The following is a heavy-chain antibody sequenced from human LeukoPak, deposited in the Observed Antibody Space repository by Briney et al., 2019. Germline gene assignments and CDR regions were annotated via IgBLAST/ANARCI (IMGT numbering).Heavy chain of an antibody. V-gene: IGHV1-46*01. CDR3: ARASGSNNFYFDY. J-gene: IGHJ4*02. CDR1: GYTFTSYY. D-gene: IGHD3-10*01. CDR2: INPSGGST. Sequence: GASVKVSCKASGYTFTSYYMHWVRQAPGQGLEWMGIINPSGGSTRYAQKFQGRVTMTRDTSTSTVYMDLSSLRSEDTAVYYCARASGSNNFYFDYWGQGTLATVFS.